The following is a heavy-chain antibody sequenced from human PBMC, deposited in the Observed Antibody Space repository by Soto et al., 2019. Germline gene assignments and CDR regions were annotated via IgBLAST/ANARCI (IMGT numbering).Heavy chain of an antibody. J-gene: IGHJ3*02. Sequence: SQTLSLTCAISGDSVSSNSAAWNWIRQSPSRGLEWLGRTYYRSKWDNDYAVSVKSRITINPDTSKNQFSLQLNSVPPEDTAVYYCAIDQSGIAVAGWAFGIWGQGTMVTVSS. V-gene: IGHV6-1*01. D-gene: IGHD6-19*01. CDR3: AIDQSGIAVAGWAFGI. CDR2: TYYRSKWDN. CDR1: GDSVSSNSAA.